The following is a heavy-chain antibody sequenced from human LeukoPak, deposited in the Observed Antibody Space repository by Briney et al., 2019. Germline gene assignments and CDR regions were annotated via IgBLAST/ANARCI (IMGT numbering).Heavy chain of an antibody. D-gene: IGHD3-16*01. Sequence: PGGSLRLSCAASGFAFSSYGMHWVRQAPGKGLEWVAVIWYDGSNKYYADSVKGRFTISRDNSKNTLYLQMNSLRAEDTAVYYCARGASGGNYFDYWGQGTLVTVSS. CDR3: ARGASGGNYFDY. CDR1: GFAFSSYG. V-gene: IGHV3-33*01. CDR2: IWYDGSNK. J-gene: IGHJ4*02.